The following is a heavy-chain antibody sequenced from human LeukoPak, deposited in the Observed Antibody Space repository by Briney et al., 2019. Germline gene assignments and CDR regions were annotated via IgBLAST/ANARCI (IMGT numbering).Heavy chain of an antibody. CDR1: GFTFNSYA. CDR3: AKVGPGAARDY. J-gene: IGHJ4*02. Sequence: GGSLRLYCAASGFTFNSYAMSWVGQASGKGLEWVSGISGGGDNTYYADSVKGRFTISRDTSKNMVYLEMNGLRAEDTAVYYCAKVGPGAARDYWGQGTLVTVSS. CDR2: ISGGGDNT. D-gene: IGHD2-15*01. V-gene: IGHV3-23*01.